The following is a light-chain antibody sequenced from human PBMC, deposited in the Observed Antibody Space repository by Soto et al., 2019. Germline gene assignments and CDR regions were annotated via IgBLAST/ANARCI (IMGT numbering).Light chain of an antibody. CDR3: TSYTSNTALV. Sequence: QSVPTQPASVSGSPGQSITISCTGTSSDIGSHDYVSWYQHHPGKAPKLIIYEVTNRPSGVSDRFSGSKSGSTASLTISGLQAEDEADYHWTSYTSNTALVFGTGTKLTVL. J-gene: IGLJ1*01. V-gene: IGLV2-14*01. CDR1: SSDIGSHDY. CDR2: EVT.